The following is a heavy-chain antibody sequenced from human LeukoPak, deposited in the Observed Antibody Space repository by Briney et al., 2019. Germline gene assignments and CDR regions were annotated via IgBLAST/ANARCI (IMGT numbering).Heavy chain of an antibody. Sequence: ASVKVSCKPSGYTFTRYGISWVRRATGQGLEGRGWMNPNNCKTVYTQKFQGRVTMTRNTSISTAYMELSSERSEDRGVYYCARERGPGGDVWGQGTTVTVSS. CDR2: MNPNNCKT. J-gene: IGHJ6*02. V-gene: IGHV1-8*02. CDR3: ARERGPGGDV. CDR1: GYTFTRYG.